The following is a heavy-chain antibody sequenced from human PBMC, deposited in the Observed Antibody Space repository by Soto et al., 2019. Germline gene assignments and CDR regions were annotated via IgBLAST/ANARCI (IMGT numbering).Heavy chain of an antibody. D-gene: IGHD6-13*01. CDR3: ARDRVQQVGSPYYYYGMVV. CDR1: GFTFDDYA. V-gene: IGHV3-9*01. CDR2: ISWNSGSI. J-gene: IGHJ6*02. Sequence: GGSLRLSCAASGFTFDDYAMHWVRQAPGKGLEWVSGISWNSGSIGYADSVKGRFTISRDNSKNTLYLQMNSLRAEDTAVYYCARDRVQQVGSPYYYYGMVVWYQGTTVTVSS.